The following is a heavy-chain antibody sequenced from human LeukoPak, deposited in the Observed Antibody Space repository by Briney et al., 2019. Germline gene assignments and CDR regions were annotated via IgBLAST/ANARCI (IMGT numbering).Heavy chain of an antibody. CDR2: IYYCGNT. CDR1: GVSISSSNSY. V-gene: IGHV4-39*01. D-gene: IGHD3/OR15-3a*01. J-gene: IGHJ4*02. Sequence: LETLSLTCTVSGVSISSSNSYWGWIRQPPGKGLEWIGSIYYCGNTYYNASLKSQVSISIDTSKNQFSLRLTSVTAADTAVYYCARQTGSGLFILPGGQGTLVTVSS. CDR3: ARQTGSGLFILP.